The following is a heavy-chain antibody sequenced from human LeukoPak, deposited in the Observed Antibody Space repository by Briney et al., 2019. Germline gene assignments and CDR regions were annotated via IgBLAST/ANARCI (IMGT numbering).Heavy chain of an antibody. J-gene: IGHJ6*03. CDR3: AKTGESGLVDYYFYMDV. Sequence: PGGSLRLSCAASGFTFSSYEMNWVRQAPGKGLEWVSYISSSGSTIYYADSVKGRFTISRDNSKNTMYLQMNSLRAEDTAVYYCAKTGESGLVDYYFYMDVWGKGTTVTVSS. CDR2: ISSSGSTI. V-gene: IGHV3-48*03. CDR1: GFTFSSYE. D-gene: IGHD1-26*01.